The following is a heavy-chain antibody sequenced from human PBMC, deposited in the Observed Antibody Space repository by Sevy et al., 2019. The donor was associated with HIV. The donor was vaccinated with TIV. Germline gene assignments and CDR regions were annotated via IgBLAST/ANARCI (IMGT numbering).Heavy chain of an antibody. D-gene: IGHD6-13*01. V-gene: IGHV3-30-3*01. CDR3: ARDGGYSIKWYLLY. J-gene: IGHJ4*01. CDR2: ISYEGTEN. Sequence: GGSLRLSCAASGFAFSSHAMHWVRQAPGKGLEWVAVISYEGTENFYAASVQGRFTISRDNSKNMLSLQINSLRPEDTAVYFCARDGGYSIKWYLLYWGYGTLVTVSS. CDR1: GFAFSSHA.